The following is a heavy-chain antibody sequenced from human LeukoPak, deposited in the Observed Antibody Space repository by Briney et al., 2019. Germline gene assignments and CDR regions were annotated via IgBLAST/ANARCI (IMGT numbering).Heavy chain of an antibody. Sequence: SETLSLTCTVSGGSISSYYWSWIRQPPGKGLEWIGYIYYSGSTNYNPSLKSRVTISVDTSKNQFSLKLSSVTAADTAVYYCARVLGCSTTTCDGVWFDPWGQGTLVTVSS. V-gene: IGHV4-59*01. CDR3: ARVLGCSTTTCDGVWFDP. J-gene: IGHJ5*02. CDR1: GGSISSYY. D-gene: IGHD2-2*01. CDR2: IYYSGST.